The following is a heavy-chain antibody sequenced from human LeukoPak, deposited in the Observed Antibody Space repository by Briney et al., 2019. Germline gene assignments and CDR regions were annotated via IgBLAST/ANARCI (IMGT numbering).Heavy chain of an antibody. CDR3: AKRRYDSSGHFDS. D-gene: IGHD3-22*01. CDR2: ISGSGSYT. CDR1: GFTVSDYS. J-gene: IGHJ4*02. Sequence: GGSLRLSCAASGFTVSDYSMSWVRQAPGKGLEWVSAISGSGSYTDYADSVKGRFTISKDNSKNTVYMRMSSLRAEDTAVYYCAKRRYDSSGHFDSWGQGTLVTVSS. V-gene: IGHV3-23*01.